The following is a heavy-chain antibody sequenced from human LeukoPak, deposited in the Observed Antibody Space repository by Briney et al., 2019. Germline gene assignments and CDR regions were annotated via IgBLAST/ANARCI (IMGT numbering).Heavy chain of an antibody. CDR2: IYNDDTT. V-gene: IGHV3-66*01. Sequence: GGSLRLSCSVSGFTFSNYNMNWVRQAPGKGLEWVSIIYNDDTTYYADSVKGRFTISRDTSKNTLYLQMNGLRVGDTAVYYCVALYDSWGQGTLVTVSS. CDR1: GFTFSNYN. J-gene: IGHJ4*02. D-gene: IGHD2-15*01. CDR3: VALYDS.